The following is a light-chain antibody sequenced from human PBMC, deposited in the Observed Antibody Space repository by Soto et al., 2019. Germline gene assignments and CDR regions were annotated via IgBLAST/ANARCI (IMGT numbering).Light chain of an antibody. V-gene: IGLV2-14*01. J-gene: IGLJ1*01. CDR1: SSDIGYYDY. Sequence: QSALTQPASVSGSPGQSITISCTGTSSDIGYYDYVSWYQHHSGKAPKLIIYEVNNRPSGVSNRFSGPKSVNTASLTISGLQAEDEADYYCSSHSSSSAYYVFGTGTKLTVL. CDR2: EVN. CDR3: SSHSSSSAYYV.